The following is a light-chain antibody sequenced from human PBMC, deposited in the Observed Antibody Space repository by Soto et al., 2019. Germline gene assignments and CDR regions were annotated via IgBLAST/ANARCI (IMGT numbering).Light chain of an antibody. CDR2: DAS. CDR1: QSVGRK. CDR3: QQYDIWPPWT. Sequence: EIEMTQSPATLSVSPGERATLSCRSSQSVGRKLAWYPQKPGQAPRLLIYDASNRAMGVPARFSGSGSGTEVTLSSSSLQSEDVAVYYCQQYDIWPPWTFGQGTKVEI. J-gene: IGKJ1*01. V-gene: IGKV3-15*01.